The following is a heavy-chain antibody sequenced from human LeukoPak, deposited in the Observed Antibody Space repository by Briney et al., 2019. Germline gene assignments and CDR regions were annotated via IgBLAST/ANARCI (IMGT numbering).Heavy chain of an antibody. CDR1: GFTFSSYS. Sequence: GSLRLSCAASGFTFSSYSMNWVRQAPGKGLEWIGSIYYSGSTYYNPSLKSRVTISVDTSKNQYSLKLSSVTAADTAVYYCARAFPRLKGPVDYWGQGTLVTVSS. CDR3: ARAFPRLKGPVDY. J-gene: IGHJ4*02. V-gene: IGHV4-39*07. CDR2: IYYSGST. D-gene: IGHD3-16*01.